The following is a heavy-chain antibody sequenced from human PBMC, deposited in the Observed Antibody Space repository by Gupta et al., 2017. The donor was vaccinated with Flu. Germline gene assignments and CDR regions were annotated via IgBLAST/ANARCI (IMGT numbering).Heavy chain of an antibody. CDR1: SYV. J-gene: IGHJ4*02. CDR2: IGGGGNT. CDR3: AKLGGTDY. V-gene: IGHV3-23*01. Sequence: SYVMSWVRQAPGKGLEWVASIGGGGNTHYADSVKGRFTISRDNSKNTLYVQMNSLRAEDTAVYFCAKLGGTDYWGQGTLVTVSS. D-gene: IGHD1-1*01.